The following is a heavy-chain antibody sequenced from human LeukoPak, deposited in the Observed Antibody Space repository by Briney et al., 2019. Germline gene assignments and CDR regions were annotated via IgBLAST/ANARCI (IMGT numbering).Heavy chain of an antibody. V-gene: IGHV3-23*01. CDR3: AKDFVRYNIQFDY. J-gene: IGHJ4*02. CDR2: ISGGGAGT. CDR1: GLSFSFYA. D-gene: IGHD1-1*01. Sequence: GGSLRLSCAASGLSFSFYAMSWVRQAPGKGLEWVSSISGGGAGTYYADSVRGRFTISRDNSKNTLYLQMNSLRAEDTALYYCAKDFVRYNIQFDYWGQGALITVSS.